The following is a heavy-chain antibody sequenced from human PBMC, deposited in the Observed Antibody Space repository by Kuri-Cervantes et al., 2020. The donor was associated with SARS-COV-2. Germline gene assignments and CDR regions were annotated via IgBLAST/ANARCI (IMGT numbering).Heavy chain of an antibody. Sequence: GGSLRLSCAASGYTFIYSHMSWIRQAAGQGLEWVSYISSDSSHTNNAESVKGRFTISRDNAKNSLYLQMNSLRAEDTAVYYCARLVFVDAFDIWGQGTMVTVSS. J-gene: IGHJ3*02. D-gene: IGHD2-2*01. CDR3: ARLVFVDAFDI. CDR2: ISSDSSHT. V-gene: IGHV3-11*06. CDR1: GYTFIYSH.